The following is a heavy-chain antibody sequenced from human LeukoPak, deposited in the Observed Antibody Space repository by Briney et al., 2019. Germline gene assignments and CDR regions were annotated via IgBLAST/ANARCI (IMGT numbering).Heavy chain of an antibody. CDR2: ISYDGSNK. Sequence: PGRSLRLSCAASGFTFSRYGMDWVRQAPGKGLEWVAVISYDGSNKYYADSVKGRFTISRDNSKNTLYLQMNSLRAEDTAVYYCAKDRYNDYEGGWFDPWGQGTLVTVSS. D-gene: IGHD5-12*01. J-gene: IGHJ5*02. CDR3: AKDRYNDYEGGWFDP. V-gene: IGHV3-30*18. CDR1: GFTFSRYG.